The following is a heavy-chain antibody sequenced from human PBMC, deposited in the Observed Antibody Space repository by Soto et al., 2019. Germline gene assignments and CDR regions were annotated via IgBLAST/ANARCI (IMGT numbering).Heavy chain of an antibody. CDR3: ASAHNSGSFNCAFDI. D-gene: IGHD3-22*01. CDR2: ISHDGSTN. Sequence: QVQLVESGGGVVQPGRSLRLSCAASVFKLSSYAMHWVRQAPGKGLEWVGVISHDGSTNSYPDSVKGRFTISRDISQDTLYLQMNSLKGEDTALYFCASAHNSGSFNCAFDIWGQGTLVTVSS. J-gene: IGHJ3*02. V-gene: IGHV3-30-3*01. CDR1: VFKLSSYA.